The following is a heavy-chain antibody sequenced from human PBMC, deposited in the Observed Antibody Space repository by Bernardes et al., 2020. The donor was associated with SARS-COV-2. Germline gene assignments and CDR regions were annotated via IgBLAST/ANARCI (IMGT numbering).Heavy chain of an antibody. Sequence: ASVKVSCKASGYTFTSYGISWVRQAPGQGLEWMGWISADNGNTTYAQKFQGRVTMTTDTSTSTGYMELRSLRSDDTAVYYCAKVVGYSYGGGWFDPWGQGTLVTVSA. V-gene: IGHV1-18*01. CDR1: GYTFTSYG. CDR2: ISADNGNT. J-gene: IGHJ5*02. CDR3: AKVVGYSYGGGWFDP. D-gene: IGHD5-18*01.